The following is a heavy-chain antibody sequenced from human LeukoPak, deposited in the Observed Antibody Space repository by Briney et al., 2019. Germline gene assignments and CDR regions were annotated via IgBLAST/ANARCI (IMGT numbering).Heavy chain of an antibody. V-gene: IGHV3-74*01. J-gene: IGHJ3*01. CDR3: ASDFLHLGG. D-gene: IGHD3-16*01. Sequence: GGSLRLSCAASGFTFSNYWMHWVRQAPGKGLVWVSRINTAGSSTSYVDSVKGRFTISRDNAKNTLYLQMNSLRAEDTAVYYCASDFLHLGGWGQGTMVTVSS. CDR1: GFTFSNYW. CDR2: INTAGSST.